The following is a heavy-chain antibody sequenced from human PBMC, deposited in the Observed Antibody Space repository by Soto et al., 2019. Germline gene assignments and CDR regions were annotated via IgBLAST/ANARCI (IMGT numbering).Heavy chain of an antibody. V-gene: IGHV1-69*12. CDR3: ARDLGDGYNAYFDY. D-gene: IGHD5-12*01. J-gene: IGHJ4*02. CDR1: GGTFSSYA. CDR2: IIPIFGTA. Sequence: QVQLVQSGAEVKKPGSSVKVSCKASGGTFSSYAISWVRQAPGQGLEWMGGIIPIFGTANYAQKFQGRVTITADESTSTAYMELSSLRSEDTAVYYCARDLGDGYNAYFDYWGQGTLVTVSS.